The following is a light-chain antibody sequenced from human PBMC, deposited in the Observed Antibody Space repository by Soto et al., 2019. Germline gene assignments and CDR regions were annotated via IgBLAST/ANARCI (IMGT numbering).Light chain of an antibody. CDR3: SSSTDTDTLVI. J-gene: IGLJ2*01. CDR1: TSDVGRYKF. V-gene: IGLV2-14*01. CDR2: EVS. Sequence: QSALTQFASVSGSPGQSITISCTGTTSDVGRYKFVSWYQQHPGKAPKLLLYEVSNRPSGVSSRFSGSKSGNTASLTISGLQTEDEATYYCSSSTDTDTLVIFGVGTKLTVL.